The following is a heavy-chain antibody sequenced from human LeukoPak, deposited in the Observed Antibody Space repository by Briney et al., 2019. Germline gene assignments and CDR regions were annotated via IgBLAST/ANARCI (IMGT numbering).Heavy chain of an antibody. V-gene: IGHV3-23*01. CDR3: ARVTTLKPFDY. Sequence: GGSLKLSCTASGFTFSSYAMSWVRQAPGKGLEWVSTVSGSGASTYYADSVKGRFTISRDNSKNTLYLQMNSLRGEDTAVYYCARVTTLKPFDYWGQGTLVTVSS. CDR2: VSGSGAST. J-gene: IGHJ4*02. D-gene: IGHD4-17*01. CDR1: GFTFSSYA.